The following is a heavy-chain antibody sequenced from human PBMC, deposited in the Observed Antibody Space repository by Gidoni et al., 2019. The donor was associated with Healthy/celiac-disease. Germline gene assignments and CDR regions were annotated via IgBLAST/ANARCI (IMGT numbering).Heavy chain of an antibody. CDR2: IYWNDDK. CDR3: AHSQDPRDEHREGFDY. V-gene: IGHV2-5*01. J-gene: IGHJ4*02. Sequence: QITLKESGPTLVKPTQTLTLTCTFSGFSLSTSGVGVGWIRQPPGKALEWLALIYWNDDKRYSPSLKSRLTITKDTSKNQVVLTMTNMDPVDTATYYCAHSQDPRDEHREGFDYWGQGTLVTVSS. CDR1: GFSLSTSGVG.